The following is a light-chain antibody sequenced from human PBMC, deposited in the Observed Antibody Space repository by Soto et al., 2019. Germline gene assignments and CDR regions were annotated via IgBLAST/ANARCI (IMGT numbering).Light chain of an antibody. J-gene: IGKJ4*01. V-gene: IGKV1-12*01. CDR1: QGISSL. CDR2: TAS. CDR3: QQANSFPLT. Sequence: DIQMTHSPSSVSASVVDRVTITCRASQGISSLFAWYQQKPGKAPKLLTHTASRLQSGVPARFSGSGSETDFTLTIRSLQPEDFAPYYCQQANSFPLTFGGGTKVEIK.